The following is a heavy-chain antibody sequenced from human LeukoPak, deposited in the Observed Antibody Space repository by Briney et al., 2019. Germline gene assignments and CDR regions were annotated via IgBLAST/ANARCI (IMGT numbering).Heavy chain of an antibody. J-gene: IGHJ4*02. Sequence: PGGSLRLSCAASGFTFSSYAMSWVRQAPGKGLEWVSAISGSGGSTYYADSVKGRFTISRDNSKNTLYLQMNSLGGEDTAVYYCAKDTYSYGNNPILDYWGQGTLVTVSS. V-gene: IGHV3-23*01. CDR1: GFTFSSYA. CDR3: AKDTYSYGNNPILDY. CDR2: ISGSGGST. D-gene: IGHD5-18*01.